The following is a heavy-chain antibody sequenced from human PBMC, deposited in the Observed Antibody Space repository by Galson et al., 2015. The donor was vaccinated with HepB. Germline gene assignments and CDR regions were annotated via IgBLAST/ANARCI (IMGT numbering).Heavy chain of an antibody. D-gene: IGHD5-18*01. Sequence: SLRLSCAASGFTFSSYAMSWVRQAPGKGLEWVSAISGSGGSTYYADSVKGRFTISRDNSKNTLYLQMNSLRAEDTAVYYCAKDQRVGYHYFDYWGQGTLVTVSS. CDR3: AKDQRVGYHYFDY. J-gene: IGHJ4*02. CDR2: ISGSGGST. V-gene: IGHV3-23*01. CDR1: GFTFSSYA.